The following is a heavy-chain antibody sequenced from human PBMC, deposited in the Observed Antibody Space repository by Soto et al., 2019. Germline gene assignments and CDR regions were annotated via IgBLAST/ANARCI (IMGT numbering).Heavy chain of an antibody. Sequence: EVQLLESGGDLVQPGGSLRLSCAASGFSLNNFAMAWVRQAPGKGLAWVSTITSSGDKTSYADSVKGRFIISRDNSKNMLYLQMNSLRVEDTALYYCARDCASTSCSVWRDWGQGTLVTVSS. J-gene: IGHJ4*02. V-gene: IGHV3-23*01. CDR3: ARDCASTSCSVWRD. CDR1: GFSLNNFA. D-gene: IGHD2-2*01. CDR2: ITSSGDKT.